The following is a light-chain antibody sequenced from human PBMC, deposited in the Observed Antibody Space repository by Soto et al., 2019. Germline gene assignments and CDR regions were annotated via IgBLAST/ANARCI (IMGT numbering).Light chain of an antibody. CDR3: SSYTNTNNYV. CDR1: SSDVGGYNY. CDR2: EVS. Sequence: QSVLTQPASVSGSPGQSITISCTGTSSDVGGYNYVSWSQQHPGKAPKLMIYEVSNRPSGVSNRFSGSKSGNTASLTISGLQAEDEADYYCSSYTNTNNYVFGNGTKVTV. J-gene: IGLJ1*01. V-gene: IGLV2-14*01.